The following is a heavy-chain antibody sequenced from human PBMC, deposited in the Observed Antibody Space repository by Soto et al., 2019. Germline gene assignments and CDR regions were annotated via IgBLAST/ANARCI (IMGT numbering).Heavy chain of an antibody. V-gene: IGHV3-15*07. J-gene: IGHJ3*02. D-gene: IGHD2-15*01. CDR2: IKSKTEGGTT. CDR1: GFSFSIAW. Sequence: GGSLRLSCEASGFSFSIAWMNWVRQAPGKGLEWVGRIKSKTEGGTTDYAAPVKGRFTISRDDSKNTLYLQMNSLKTEDTAVYYCATQASGYCSGGNCYRDNAFDIWGQGTMVTVSS. CDR3: ATQASGYCSGGNCYRDNAFDI.